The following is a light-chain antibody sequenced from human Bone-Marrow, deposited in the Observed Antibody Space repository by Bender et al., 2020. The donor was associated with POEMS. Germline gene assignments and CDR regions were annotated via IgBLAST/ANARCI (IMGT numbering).Light chain of an antibody. CDR3: CSYAGSQTFI. V-gene: IGLV2-14*03. J-gene: IGLJ1*01. CDR1: SSDVGGYDY. Sequence: QSALTQPASVSGSPGQSITISCTGTSSDVGGYDYVSWYQQHPGKAPQRMIFDVRNRPSGVSNRFSGSKSGNTASLTISGLQTEDEADYYCCSYAGSQTFIFGGGTKVTVL. CDR2: DVR.